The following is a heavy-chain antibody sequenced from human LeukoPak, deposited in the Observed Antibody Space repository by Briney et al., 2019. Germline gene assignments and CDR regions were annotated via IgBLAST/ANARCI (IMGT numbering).Heavy chain of an antibody. CDR1: GFTFSSYA. J-gene: IGHJ4*02. Sequence: PGGSLRLSSAASGFTFSSYAMSWVRQAPGKGLEWVSAISGSGGSTYYADSVKGRFTISRDNSKNTLYLQMNSLRAEDTAVYYCAKDLASGYYYDSSGPGGYWGQGTLVTVSS. CDR3: AKDLASGYYYDSSGPGGY. D-gene: IGHD3-22*01. V-gene: IGHV3-23*01. CDR2: ISGSGGST.